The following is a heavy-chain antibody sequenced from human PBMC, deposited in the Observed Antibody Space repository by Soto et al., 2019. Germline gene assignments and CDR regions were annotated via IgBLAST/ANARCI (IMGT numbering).Heavy chain of an antibody. CDR3: ARGYRSSSAPGH. Sequence: PSETLSLTCAVYGGSFSGYYWSWIRQPPGKGLEWIGEINHSGSTNYNPSLKSRVTISVDTSKNQFSLKLSSVTAADTAVYYCARGYRSSSAPGHWGQGTLVTVSS. CDR1: GGSFSGYY. V-gene: IGHV4-34*01. CDR2: INHSGST. D-gene: IGHD6-6*01. J-gene: IGHJ4*02.